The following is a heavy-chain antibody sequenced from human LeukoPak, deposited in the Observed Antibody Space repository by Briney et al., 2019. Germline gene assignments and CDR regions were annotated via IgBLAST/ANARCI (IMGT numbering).Heavy chain of an antibody. V-gene: IGHV4-39*01. J-gene: IGHJ4*02. CDR1: GGSISGGSYF. CDR2: INYGGST. CDR3: ARRNGFFDY. Sequence: SETLSLTCIVSGGSISGGSYFWGWIRQPPGKGLEWIASINYGGSTYYSPSLKSRVTISIDTSQNQFSLKLSSVTAADAAVYYCARRNGFFDYWGQGTVVAVSS.